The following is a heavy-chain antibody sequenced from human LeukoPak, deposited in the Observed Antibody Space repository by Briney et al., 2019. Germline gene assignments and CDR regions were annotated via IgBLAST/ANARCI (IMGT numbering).Heavy chain of an antibody. D-gene: IGHD6-13*01. Sequence: TGGSLRLSCAASGITFKNYGMSWVRQAPGKGLEWVSSISSSSSYIYYADSVKGRFTISRDNAKNSLYLQMNSLRAEDTAVYYCARQMNRWYTIFDYWGQGTLVTVSS. CDR3: ARQMNRWYTIFDY. V-gene: IGHV3-21*01. CDR2: ISSSSSYI. CDR1: GITFKNYG. J-gene: IGHJ4*02.